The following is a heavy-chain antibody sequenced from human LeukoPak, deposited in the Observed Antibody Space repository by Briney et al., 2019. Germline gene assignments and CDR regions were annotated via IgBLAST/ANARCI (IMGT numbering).Heavy chain of an antibody. V-gene: IGHV4-38-2*02. CDR3: VRYFFEFRVRTIDY. CDR2: IYHSGST. D-gene: IGHD2/OR15-2a*01. Sequence: SETLSLTCTVSGYSISSGYYWGWIRQPPGKGPAWIGSIYHSGSTYYNPSLKSRVTISVDTSKNQFSLKLSSVTAADTAVYYCVRYFFEFRVRTIDYWGQGTLVTVSS. CDR1: GYSISSGYY. J-gene: IGHJ4*02.